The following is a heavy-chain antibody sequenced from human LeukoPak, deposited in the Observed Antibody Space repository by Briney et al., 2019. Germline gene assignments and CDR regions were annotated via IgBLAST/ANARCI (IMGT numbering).Heavy chain of an antibody. CDR1: GFTFSSYV. Sequence: GGSLRLSCAASGFTFSSYVMHWVRQAPGKGLEWVAVISYDGSNKYYADSVKGRFTISRDNSKNTLYLQMNSLRAEDTAVYYCASSYYYASSGYPLDHDYWGQGTLVTVSS. CDR3: ASSYYYASSGYPLDHDY. D-gene: IGHD3-22*01. CDR2: ISYDGSNK. J-gene: IGHJ4*02. V-gene: IGHV3-30-3*01.